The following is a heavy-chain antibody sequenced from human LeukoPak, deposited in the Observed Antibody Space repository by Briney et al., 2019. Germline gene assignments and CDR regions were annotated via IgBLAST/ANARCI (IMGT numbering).Heavy chain of an antibody. CDR1: GGSISSGGYY. CDR3: ARTPWGEQQLALDY. J-gene: IGHJ4*02. V-gene: IGHV4-30-2*01. CDR2: IYHSGST. D-gene: IGHD6-13*01. Sequence: PSETLSLTCTVSGGSISSGGYYWSWIRQPPGKGLEWIGYIYHSGSTYYNPSPKSRVTISVDRSKNQFSLKLSSVTAADTAVYYCARTPWGEQQLALDYWGQGTLVTVSS.